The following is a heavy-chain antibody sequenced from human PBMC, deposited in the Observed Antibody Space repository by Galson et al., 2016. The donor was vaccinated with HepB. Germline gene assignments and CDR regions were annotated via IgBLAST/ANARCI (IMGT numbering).Heavy chain of an antibody. CDR3: AKDYYDTSGYQDAFDI. CDR1: GYRFTSYW. D-gene: IGHD3-22*01. J-gene: IGHJ3*02. Sequence: QSGAEVKKPGESLKISCKGSGYRFTSYWIGWVRQMPGKGLEWMGIIYPGDSDTRYSPSFQGQVTISADMSISTAYLQWSSLKASDTAMYYCAKDYYDTSGYQDAFDIWGQGTMVTVSS. CDR2: IYPGDSDT. V-gene: IGHV5-51*01.